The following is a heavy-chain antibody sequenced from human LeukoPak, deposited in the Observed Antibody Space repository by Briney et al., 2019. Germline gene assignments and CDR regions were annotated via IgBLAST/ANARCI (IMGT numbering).Heavy chain of an antibody. CDR1: GGSISSYY. V-gene: IGHV4-59*08. Sequence: SETLSLTCTVSGGSISSYYWSWLRQPPGKGLEGMGYIYYSGSTNYNPSLKSRVTISVDTSKNQFSLKLSSVAAADTAVYYCARQYCSSTSCSYYFDYWGQGTLVTVSS. CDR2: IYYSGST. J-gene: IGHJ4*02. D-gene: IGHD2-2*01. CDR3: ARQYCSSTSCSYYFDY.